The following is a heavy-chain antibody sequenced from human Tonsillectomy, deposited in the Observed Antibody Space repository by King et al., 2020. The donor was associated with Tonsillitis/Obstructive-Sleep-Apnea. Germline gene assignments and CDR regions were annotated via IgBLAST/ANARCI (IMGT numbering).Heavy chain of an antibody. Sequence: VQLVESGGGLVKPGGSLRLSCAASGFTFSSYSMNWVRQAPGKGLEWVSSISSSSSYIYYADSVKGRFTISRDNAKNSLYLQLNSLRAEDTAVYYCARAKTTWGLLPDFWGQGTLVTVSS. CDR3: ARAKTTWGLLPDF. J-gene: IGHJ4*02. CDR1: GFTFSSYS. CDR2: ISSSSSYI. V-gene: IGHV3-21*01. D-gene: IGHD1-26*01.